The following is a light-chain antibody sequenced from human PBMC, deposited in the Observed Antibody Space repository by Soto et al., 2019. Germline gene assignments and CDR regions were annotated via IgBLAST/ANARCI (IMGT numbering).Light chain of an antibody. V-gene: IGLV2-23*01. CDR1: SSDVGGYNL. CDR2: EGT. J-gene: IGLJ1*01. Sequence: LTQPASVSGSPGQSITVSCAGTSSDVGGYNLVSWYQQHPGKAPKLIIYEGTERPSGISPRFSGSKSGNTASLTISGLQAEDEADYYCSSYTSSSIYVFGSGTKV. CDR3: SSYTSSSIYV.